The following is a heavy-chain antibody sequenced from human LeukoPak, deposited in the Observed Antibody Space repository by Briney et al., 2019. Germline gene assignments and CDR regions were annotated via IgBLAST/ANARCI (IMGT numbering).Heavy chain of an antibody. CDR1: GGSISSGDYY. D-gene: IGHD3-3*01. Sequence: PSETLSLTCTVSGGSISSGDYYCSWIRQPPGKGLEWIRYIYYSGSTYYNPSLKSRVTISVDTSKNQFSLKLSSVTAADTAVYYCARDLTYYDFWSGYYTGMGLYDYWGQGTLVTVSS. CDR2: IYYSGST. J-gene: IGHJ4*02. V-gene: IGHV4-30-4*08. CDR3: ARDLTYYDFWSGYYTGMGLYDY.